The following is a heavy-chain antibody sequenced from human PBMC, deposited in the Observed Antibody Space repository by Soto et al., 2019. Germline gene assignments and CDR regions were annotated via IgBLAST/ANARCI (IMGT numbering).Heavy chain of an antibody. Sequence: GGSLRLSCAASGFTFSSYAMSWVRQAPGKGLEWVSAISGSGGSTYYADSVKGRFTISRDNSKDTLYLQMNSLRAEDTAVYYCAKERLRYFDWLLYTPIFDYWGQGTLVTVSS. CDR1: GFTFSSYA. V-gene: IGHV3-23*01. J-gene: IGHJ4*02. CDR3: AKERLRYFDWLLYTPIFDY. CDR2: ISGSGGST. D-gene: IGHD3-9*01.